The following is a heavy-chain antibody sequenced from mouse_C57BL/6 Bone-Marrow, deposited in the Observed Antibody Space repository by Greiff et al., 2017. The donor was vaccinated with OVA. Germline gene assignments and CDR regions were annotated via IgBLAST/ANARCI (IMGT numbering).Heavy chain of an antibody. V-gene: IGHV1-81*01. Sequence: QVQLKQSGAELARPGASVKLSCKASGYTFTSYGISWVKQSTGQGLEWIGEIYPRSGNTYYNEKFKGKATLTADKSSSTAYMELRSLTSEDSAVYFCARDYGNPYYAMDYWGQGTSVTVSS. CDR2: IYPRSGNT. J-gene: IGHJ4*01. CDR1: GYTFTSYG. D-gene: IGHD2-1*01. CDR3: ARDYGNPYYAMDY.